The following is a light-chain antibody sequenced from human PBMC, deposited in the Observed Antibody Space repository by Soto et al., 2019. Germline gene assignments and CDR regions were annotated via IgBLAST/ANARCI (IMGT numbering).Light chain of an antibody. J-gene: IGLJ1*01. CDR2: EVS. CDR1: SSDVGGYNY. CDR3: SSYTSSSTLPYV. V-gene: IGLV2-14*01. Sequence: QSVLTQPASVSGSPGQSITISCTGTSSDVGGYNYVSWYQQHPGKAPKLMIYEVSNRPSGVSNRFSGSKSGNTAPLTISGLQAEDEADYYCSSYTSSSTLPYVFGTGTKVTVL.